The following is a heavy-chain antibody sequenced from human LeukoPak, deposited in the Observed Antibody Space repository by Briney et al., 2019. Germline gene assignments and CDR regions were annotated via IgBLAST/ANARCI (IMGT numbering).Heavy chain of an antibody. CDR1: GGSITGYY. CDR3: ARGKYQLLYNY. J-gene: IGHJ4*02. Sequence: SETLSLTCTVSGGSITGYYWSWIRQPPGKGLEWIGYIYYSGSTNYNPSLKSRVTISVDTSKNQFSLKLSSVTAADTAVYYCARGKYQLLYNYWGQGTLVTVSS. V-gene: IGHV4-59*01. CDR2: IYYSGST. D-gene: IGHD2-2*02.